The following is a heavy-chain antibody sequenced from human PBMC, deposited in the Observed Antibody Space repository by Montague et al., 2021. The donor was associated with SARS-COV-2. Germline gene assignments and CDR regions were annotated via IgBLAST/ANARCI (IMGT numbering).Heavy chain of an antibody. CDR2: ST. CDR3: TRGEVAVTGIDY. J-gene: IGHJ4*02. Sequence: STSYNPSLKSRVTMSVDTSENHVSPRLSSVTAADTAVYYCTRGEVAVTGIDYWGQGALVSVS. V-gene: IGHV4-34*01. D-gene: IGHD6-19*01.